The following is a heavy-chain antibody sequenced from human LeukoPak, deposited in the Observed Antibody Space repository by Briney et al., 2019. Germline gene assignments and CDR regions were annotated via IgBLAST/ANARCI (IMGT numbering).Heavy chain of an antibody. CDR3: ASNYDFPFGAFDI. CDR1: GGSTSIYY. V-gene: IGHV4-59*01. D-gene: IGHD3-3*01. J-gene: IGHJ3*02. CDR2: IYYSGST. Sequence: SETLSLTCTVSGGSTSIYYWSWIRPPPGKGLEWIGYIYYSGSTNYHPSLKSRVTISVDTSKNQFSLKLSSVTAADTAVYYCASNYDFPFGAFDIWGQGTMVTVSS.